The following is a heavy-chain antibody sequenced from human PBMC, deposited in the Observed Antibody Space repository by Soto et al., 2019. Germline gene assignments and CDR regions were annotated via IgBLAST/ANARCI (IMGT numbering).Heavy chain of an antibody. CDR2: IYYSGST. CDR3: ASHCAVAWLGQSHGAFEV. Sequence: QVQLQESGPGLVKPSETLSLTCTFSGGSINDYHWSWIRQPPGKGLEWIGHIYYSGSTKYNPSLKSRITIATDTSNNQCALSLNSVTAAETAMYYCASHCAVAWLGQSHGAFEVWGKALMVTVSS. D-gene: IGHD3-10*01. V-gene: IGHV4-59*08. J-gene: IGHJ3*01. CDR1: GGSINDYH.